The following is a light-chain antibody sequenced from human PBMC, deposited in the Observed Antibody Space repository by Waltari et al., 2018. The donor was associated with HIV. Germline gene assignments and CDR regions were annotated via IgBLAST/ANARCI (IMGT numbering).Light chain of an antibody. CDR3: QQHMSYPWT. CDR1: QSISTW. V-gene: IGKV1-5*03. J-gene: IGKJ1*01. Sequence: DIQMTQSPSTLSASVGDRVTITCRASQSISTWLACYQQKPGKAPKLLISKGSSLESGGPSRCSGSGSGTQLPLTIRLLQADDFSTYYCQQHMSYPWTFGRETKV. CDR2: KGS.